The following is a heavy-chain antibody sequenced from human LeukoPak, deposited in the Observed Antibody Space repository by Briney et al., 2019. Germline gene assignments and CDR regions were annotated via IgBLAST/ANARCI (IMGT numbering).Heavy chain of an antibody. CDR3: AKGPYCSGGTCYLNYYYMDV. V-gene: IGHV3-30*02. Sequence: GGSLRLSCAASGFTFSSYGMHWVRQAPGKGLEWVAFIRYDGSNEYYADFVKGRFTISRDNSKNTLYLQMNSLRAEDTAVYYCAKGPYCSGGTCYLNYYYMDVWGKGTTVTVSS. CDR1: GFTFSSYG. CDR2: IRYDGSNE. J-gene: IGHJ6*03. D-gene: IGHD2-15*01.